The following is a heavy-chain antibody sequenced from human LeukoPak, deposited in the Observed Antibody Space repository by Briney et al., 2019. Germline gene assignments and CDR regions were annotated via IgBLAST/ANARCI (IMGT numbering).Heavy chain of an antibody. J-gene: IGHJ5*02. D-gene: IGHD2-2*01. Sequence: PGGSLRLSCAASGFIFSSYAMSWVRQAPGKGLEWVSTISGSGGSTYYADSVKGRFTISRDNSKNTLYLQMNSLRAEDTAVYYCGVDIVVVPGAPNWFDPWGQGTLVTVSS. CDR3: GVDIVVVPGAPNWFDP. CDR1: GFIFSSYA. V-gene: IGHV3-23*01. CDR2: ISGSGGST.